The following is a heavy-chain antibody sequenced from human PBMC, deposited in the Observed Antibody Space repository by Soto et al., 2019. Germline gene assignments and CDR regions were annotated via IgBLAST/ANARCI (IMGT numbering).Heavy chain of an antibody. D-gene: IGHD1-7*01. CDR3: AREGLENNWNYWFDP. J-gene: IGHJ5*02. V-gene: IGHV4-59*01. Sequence: QVQLQESGPGLVKPSETLSLTCTVSGGSMSSYYWSWIRQPPGKGLEWIGYIYYSGNTNYNPSLKSRVTIXXDXSTXQFSLNLSSVTAADTAVYYCAREGLENNWNYWFDPWGQGTLVTVSS. CDR2: IYYSGNT. CDR1: GGSMSSYY.